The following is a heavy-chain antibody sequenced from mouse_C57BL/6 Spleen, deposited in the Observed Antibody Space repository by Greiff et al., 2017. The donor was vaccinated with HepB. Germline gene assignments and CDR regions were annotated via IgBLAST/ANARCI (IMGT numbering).Heavy chain of an antibody. CDR1: GYAFSSYW. Sequence: VQLQQSGAELVKPGASVKISCKASGYAFSSYWMNWVKQRPGKGLEWIGQIYPGDGDTNYNGKFKGKATLTADKSSSTAYMQLSSLTSEDSAVYFCARGEIRYGSNYWYFDVWGTGTTVTVSS. V-gene: IGHV1-80*01. CDR2: IYPGDGDT. J-gene: IGHJ1*03. D-gene: IGHD1-1*01. CDR3: ARGEIRYGSNYWYFDV.